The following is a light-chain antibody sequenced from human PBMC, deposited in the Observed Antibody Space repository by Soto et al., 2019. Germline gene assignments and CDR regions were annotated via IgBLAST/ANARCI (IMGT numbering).Light chain of an antibody. V-gene: IGKV3-15*01. CDR1: QSIDSN. J-gene: IGKJ1*01. CDR3: QQYNNWPPWT. Sequence: EVVMTQSPATLSVSPGERATLSCRASQSIDSNLAWYQQTPGQAPRLLIYGASTRAPGIPARFSGSGSGTEFTLTISSLQSDDSAVYFCQQYNNWPPWTFGQGTKVEIK. CDR2: GAS.